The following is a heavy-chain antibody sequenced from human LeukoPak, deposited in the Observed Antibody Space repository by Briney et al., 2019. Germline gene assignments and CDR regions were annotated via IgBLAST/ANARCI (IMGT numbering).Heavy chain of an antibody. D-gene: IGHD2-2*02. CDR3: ARELGYCSSYSCYNFDY. Sequence: SVKVSCKACGGTFSSYAISRVRQAPGQGLEWMGGIIPIFGTANYAQKFKGRVTISADELTSTIYMELSSLRAEDTAVYYCARELGYCSSYSCYNFDYWGQGTLVTVSS. V-gene: IGHV1-69*13. CDR2: IIPIFGTA. CDR1: GGTFSSYA. J-gene: IGHJ4*02.